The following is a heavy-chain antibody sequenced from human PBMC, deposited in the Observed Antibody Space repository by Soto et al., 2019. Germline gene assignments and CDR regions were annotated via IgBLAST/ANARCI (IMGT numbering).Heavy chain of an antibody. J-gene: IGHJ6*02. CDR3: ASFMPGTPSYHYGMDV. V-gene: IGHV1-69*01. D-gene: IGHD1-26*01. Sequence: QVQLVQSGAEVKKPGSSVKVSCKASGGTFSSYAISWVRQAPGQGLEWMGGIIPIFGTANYAQKFQGRVTITADESTSTAYMELSSLRSEDTAVYYCASFMPGTPSYHYGMDVWGQGTTVTVSS. CDR1: GGTFSSYA. CDR2: IIPIFGTA.